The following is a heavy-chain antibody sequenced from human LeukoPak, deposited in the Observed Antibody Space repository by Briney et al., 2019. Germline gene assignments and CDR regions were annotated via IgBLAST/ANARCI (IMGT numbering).Heavy chain of an antibody. J-gene: IGHJ4*02. CDR1: GVSISSYY. Sequence: PSETLSLTCTVSGVSISSYYWTWIRQPPGKGLEWIGFISNRAITDYNPSLKSRVTISIDTSKNQFSLKLNSVTAADTAVYYCARVGYYGSGSYYRDYFEYWGQGTLVTVSS. CDR3: ARVGYYGSGSYYRDYFEY. D-gene: IGHD3-10*01. CDR2: ISNRAIT. V-gene: IGHV4-59*01.